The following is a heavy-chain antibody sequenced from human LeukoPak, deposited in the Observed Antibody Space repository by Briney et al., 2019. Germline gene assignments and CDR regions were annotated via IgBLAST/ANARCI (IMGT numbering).Heavy chain of an antibody. D-gene: IGHD3-10*01. CDR3: ARDIFAGTMVRGVYDAFDI. Sequence: GASVKVSCKASGYTFTSYGISWVRQAPGQGLEWMGWISAYNGNTNYAQKLQGRVTMTTDTSTSTAYMELRSLRSDDTAVYYCARDIFAGTMVRGVYDAFDIWSQGTMVTVSS. J-gene: IGHJ3*02. CDR2: ISAYNGNT. V-gene: IGHV1-18*01. CDR1: GYTFTSYG.